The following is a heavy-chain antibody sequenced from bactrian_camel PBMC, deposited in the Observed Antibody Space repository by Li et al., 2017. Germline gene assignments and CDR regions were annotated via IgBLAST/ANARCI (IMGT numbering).Heavy chain of an antibody. CDR1: GLTFSTHS. Sequence: VQLVESGGGLVQPGGSLRLSCAASGLTFSTHSMHWVRQAPGKGLEWVSSLYYDGSTYYTDAVKGRFTISRDRAKTTVYLQMSNLKPEDSGMYYCSMAGAAYWGQGTQVTVS. J-gene: IGHJ4*01. V-gene: IGHV3S10*01. D-gene: IGHD1*01. CDR3: SMAGAAY. CDR2: LYYDGST.